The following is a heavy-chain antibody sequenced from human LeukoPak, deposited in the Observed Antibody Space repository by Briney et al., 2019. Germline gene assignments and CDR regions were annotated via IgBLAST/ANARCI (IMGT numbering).Heavy chain of an antibody. CDR2: IYYSGST. D-gene: IGHD5-18*01. CDR1: GGSISSSSYY. CDR3: ARWGIPDTAGRTSDAFDI. Sequence: SETLSLTCTVYGGSISSSSYYWGWIRQPPGKGLEWIGSIYYSGSTYYNPSLKSRVTISVDTSKNQFSLKLSSVTAADTAVYYCARWGIPDTAGRTSDAFDIWGQGTMVTVSS. J-gene: IGHJ3*02. V-gene: IGHV4-39*01.